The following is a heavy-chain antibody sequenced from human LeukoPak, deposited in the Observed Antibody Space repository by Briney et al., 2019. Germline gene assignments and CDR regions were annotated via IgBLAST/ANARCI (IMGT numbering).Heavy chain of an antibody. J-gene: IGHJ4*02. Sequence: GRSLTLSCAAFGFTFSDYGMHWVRQAPGKGLEWVAVISYDGSNNYYADSVKGRFTISRDNSKNTLYLQLNSLRAEDTAVYHCARESYYYDSSGYQRSLPGDYWGQGTLVIVSS. CDR1: GFTFSDYG. D-gene: IGHD3-22*01. CDR2: ISYDGSNN. CDR3: ARESYYYDSSGYQRSLPGDY. V-gene: IGHV3-30*03.